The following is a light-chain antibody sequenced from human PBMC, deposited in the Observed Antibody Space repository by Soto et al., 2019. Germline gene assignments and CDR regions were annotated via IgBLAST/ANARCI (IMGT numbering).Light chain of an antibody. CDR2: EVS. CDR3: TSYTSSSPVI. Sequence: QPASVSGSPGQSITISCTGTSSDIGGYNYVSWYQQHPGKAPKLMIYEVSSRPSGVSNRFSGSKSGNTASLTISGLQAEDEGDYFCTSYTSSSPVIFGGGTKLTVL. V-gene: IGLV2-14*01. CDR1: SSDIGGYNY. J-gene: IGLJ2*01.